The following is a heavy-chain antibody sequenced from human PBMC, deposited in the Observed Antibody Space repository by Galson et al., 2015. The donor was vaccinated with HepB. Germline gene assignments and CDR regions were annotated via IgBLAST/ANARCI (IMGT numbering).Heavy chain of an antibody. CDR1: GFTFSTYS. V-gene: IGHV3-30*04. J-gene: IGHJ3*02. CDR2: ISHGGNDK. D-gene: IGHD3-22*01. CDR3: ARDPLPLPYYYDTSGHDAFDI. Sequence: SLRLSCAASGFTFSTYSMHWVRQAPGKGLEWLAVISHGGNDKYYADSVKGRFTISRDNSKSTLYLQMNSLRPEDTAVYYCARDPLPLPYYYDTSGHDAFDIWGQGTMVTVSS.